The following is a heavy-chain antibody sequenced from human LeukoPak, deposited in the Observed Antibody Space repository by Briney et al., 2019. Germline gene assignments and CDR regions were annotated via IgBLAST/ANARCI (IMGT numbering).Heavy chain of an antibody. CDR2: INHSGST. CDR1: GGSFSGYY. CDR3: ARGRRSIVPAALFLGNWFDP. J-gene: IGHJ5*02. Sequence: SETLSLTCAVYGGSFSGYYWSWIRQPPGKGLEWIGEINHSGSTNYNPSHKSRVTISVDTSKNQFSLKLSSVTAADTAVYYCARGRRSIVPAALFLGNWFDPWGQGTLVTVSS. V-gene: IGHV4-34*01. D-gene: IGHD2-2*01.